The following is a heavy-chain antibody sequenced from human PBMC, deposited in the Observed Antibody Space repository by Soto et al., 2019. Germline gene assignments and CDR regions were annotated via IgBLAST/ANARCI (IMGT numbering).Heavy chain of an antibody. CDR1: GTTFTSFG. Sequence: EASVKVSCKTSGTTFTSFGFAWVRQAPGHGIEWVGWISANNRDTHHAEKFQGRVNMTIDTSTRTTYLELSSLRSNDTAVYYCARTARRLSFPWPFDYWGQGTLVTVSS. J-gene: IGHJ4*02. CDR3: ARTARRLSFPWPFDY. V-gene: IGHV1-18*01. CDR2: ISANNRDT. D-gene: IGHD6-25*01.